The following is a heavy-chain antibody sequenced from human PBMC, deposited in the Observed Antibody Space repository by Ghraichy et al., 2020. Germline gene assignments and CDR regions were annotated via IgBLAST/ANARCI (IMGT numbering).Heavy chain of an antibody. J-gene: IGHJ3*02. D-gene: IGHD3-10*01. CDR1: GFSLSTSGVG. Sequence: SGPTLVKPTQTLTLTCTFSGFSLSTSGVGVGWIRQPPGKALEWLALIYWNDDKRYSPSLKSRLTITKDTSKNQVDLTMTNMDPVDTATYYCAHRRGLWFGGGTDAFDIWGQGTIVTVSS. CDR2: IYWNDDK. CDR3: AHRRGLWFGGGTDAFDI. V-gene: IGHV2-5*01.